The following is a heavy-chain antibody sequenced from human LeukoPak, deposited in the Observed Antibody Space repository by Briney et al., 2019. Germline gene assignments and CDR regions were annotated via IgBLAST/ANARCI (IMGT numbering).Heavy chain of an antibody. V-gene: IGHV4-4*07. D-gene: IGHD6-13*01. Sequence: SETLSLTCTVSGASISTYYWTWIRQPAGKGLEWIGRMYNGGETNYNPSLKSRVSMSLDTSKNQFSLKLSSVTAADTAVYYCARGGYSSTWGQGTLVTVSS. CDR3: ARGGYSST. J-gene: IGHJ5*02. CDR1: GASISTYY. CDR2: MYNGGET.